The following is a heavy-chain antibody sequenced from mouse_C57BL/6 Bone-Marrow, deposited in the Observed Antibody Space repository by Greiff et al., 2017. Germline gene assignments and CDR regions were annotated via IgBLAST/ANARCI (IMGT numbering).Heavy chain of an antibody. CDR1: GYTFTSYW. D-gene: IGHD2-2*01. CDR3: AIWGVTTEAWFAY. Sequence: VQLQQPGAELVKPGASVKVSCKASGYTFTSYWMHWVKQRPGQGLEWIGRIHPSDSGTNYNQKFKGKATLTVDKSSSTAYMQLSSLTSEDSAVYYGAIWGVTTEAWFAYWGQGTLVTVSA. J-gene: IGHJ3*01. CDR2: IHPSDSGT. V-gene: IGHV1-74*01.